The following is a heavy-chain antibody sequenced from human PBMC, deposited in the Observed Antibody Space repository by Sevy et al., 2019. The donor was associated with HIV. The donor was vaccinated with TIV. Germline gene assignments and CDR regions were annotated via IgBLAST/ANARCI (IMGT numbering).Heavy chain of an antibody. CDR1: GFTFSTHT. CDR2: ISYDGSYK. CDR3: ASGAAGYDSSGYYPGALDI. J-gene: IGHJ3*02. V-gene: IGHV3-30*04. D-gene: IGHD3-22*01. Sequence: GGSLRLSCAASGFTFSTHTMHWVRQAPGKGLEWVAVISYDGSYKYYADSVKGRFTISRDNSKNTLYVQMNSLRAEDTAVYYCASGAAGYDSSGYYPGALDIWGQGTMVTVSS.